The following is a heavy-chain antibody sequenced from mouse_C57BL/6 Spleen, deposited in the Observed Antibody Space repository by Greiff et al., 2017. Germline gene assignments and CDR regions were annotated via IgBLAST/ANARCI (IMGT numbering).Heavy chain of an antibody. V-gene: IGHV1-15*01. CDR2: IDPETGGT. Sequence: VQLQQSGAELVRPGASVTLSCKASGYTFTDYEMHWVKQTPVHGLEWIGAIDPETGGTAYNQKFKGKAILTADKSSSTAYMELRSLTSEDSAVYYCTRWGVFYWYFDVWGTGTTVTVSS. CDR3: TRWGVFYWYFDV. CDR1: GYTFTDYE. J-gene: IGHJ1*03.